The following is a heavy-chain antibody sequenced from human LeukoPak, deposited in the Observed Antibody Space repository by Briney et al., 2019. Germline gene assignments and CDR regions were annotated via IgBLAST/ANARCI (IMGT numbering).Heavy chain of an antibody. CDR1: GGSINSGGYY. V-gene: IGHV4-31*03. CDR3: ARDVDYLGRPSWFDP. J-gene: IGHJ5*02. D-gene: IGHD3/OR15-3a*01. Sequence: SETLSLTCTVSGGSINSGGYYWSWIRHHPGKGLEWIGYIYYSGSTYYNPSLKSRVTISLETSKNQFSLKLSSVTAADTAVYCCARDVDYLGRPSWFDPWGQGTLVTVSS. CDR2: IYYSGST.